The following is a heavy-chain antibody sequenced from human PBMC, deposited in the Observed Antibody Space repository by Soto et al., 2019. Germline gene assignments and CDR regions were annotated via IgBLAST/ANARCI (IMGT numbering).Heavy chain of an antibody. CDR3: ARAVGCSSTSCYYGPVEYYYYGMDV. J-gene: IGHJ6*02. CDR1: GYTFINYA. Sequence: ASVKVSCKASGYTFINYALHWVRQAPGQRLEWMGWINASSDNTKYAQKFQGWVTMTRDTSISTAYMELSRLRSDDTAVYYCARAVGCSSTSCYYGPVEYYYYGMDVWGQGTTVTVSS. D-gene: IGHD2-2*01. CDR2: INASSDNT. V-gene: IGHV1-2*04.